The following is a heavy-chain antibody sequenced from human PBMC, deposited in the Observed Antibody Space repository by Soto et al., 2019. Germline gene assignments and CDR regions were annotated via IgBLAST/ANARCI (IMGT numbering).Heavy chain of an antibody. CDR1: GGSISSGDYY. D-gene: IGHD6-6*01. Sequence: QVQLQESGPGLVKPSQTLSLTCTVSGGSISSGDYYWSWIRQPPGKGLEWIGYIYHSGSTYYNPSLKGRVTISVNTSQNQCSLKLSSVMAADTAVYYCARERPDGARLDPWGQGTLVTVSS. CDR3: ARERPDGARLDP. J-gene: IGHJ5*02. V-gene: IGHV4-30-4*01. CDR2: IYHSGST.